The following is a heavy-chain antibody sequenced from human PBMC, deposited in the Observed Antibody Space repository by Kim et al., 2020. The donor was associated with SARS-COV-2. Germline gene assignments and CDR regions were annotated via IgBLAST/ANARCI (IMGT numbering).Heavy chain of an antibody. Sequence: SETLSLTCTVSGGSISSSSYYWGWIRQPPGKGLEWIGSIYYSGSTYYNPSLKSRVTISVDTSKNQFSLKLSSVTAADTAVYYCARLRREWELLNFDYWGQGTLVTVSS. CDR1: GGSISSSSYY. V-gene: IGHV4-39*01. CDR2: IYYSGST. J-gene: IGHJ4*02. CDR3: ARLRREWELLNFDY. D-gene: IGHD1-26*01.